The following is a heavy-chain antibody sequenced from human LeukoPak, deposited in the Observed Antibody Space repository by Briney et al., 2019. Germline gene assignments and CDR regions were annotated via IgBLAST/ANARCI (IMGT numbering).Heavy chain of an antibody. CDR1: GYTFTSYA. D-gene: IGHD3-22*01. CDR3: ATPTQDDSNYYGMDV. V-gene: IGHV7-4-1*02. J-gene: IGHJ6*02. CDR2: INTNTGNP. Sequence: ASVKVSCKASGYTFTSYAMNWVRQAPGQGLEWMGWINTNTGNPTYAQGFTGRFVLSLDTSVSTAYLQISSLKAEDTAVYYCATPTQDDSNYYGMDVWGQGTTVTVSS.